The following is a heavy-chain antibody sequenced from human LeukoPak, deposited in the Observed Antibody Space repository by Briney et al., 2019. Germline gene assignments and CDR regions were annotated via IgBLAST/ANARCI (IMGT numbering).Heavy chain of an antibody. D-gene: IGHD3-16*01. Sequence: ASVKDSCKASGYTFTSYDINWVRQATGQGLEWMGWMKPNSGNTGYAQKFQGRVTMTRNTSISTAYMELSSLRSEDTAVYYCARGTRRPPRPRGLGGLYYFDYWGQGTLVTVSS. CDR1: GYTFTSYD. CDR2: MKPNSGNT. J-gene: IGHJ4*02. CDR3: ARGTRRPPRPRGLGGLYYFDY. V-gene: IGHV1-8*01.